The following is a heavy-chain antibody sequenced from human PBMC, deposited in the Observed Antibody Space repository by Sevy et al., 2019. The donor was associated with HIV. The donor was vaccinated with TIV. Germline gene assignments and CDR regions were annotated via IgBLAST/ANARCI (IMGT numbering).Heavy chain of an antibody. CDR2: IYSGGST. J-gene: IGHJ6*03. CDR1: GFTVSSNY. V-gene: IGHV3-53*01. CDR3: ASQNYYGSGSPLYYYYYYMDV. Sequence: GWSLRLSCAASGFTVSSNYMSWVRQAPGKGLEWVSVIYSGGSTYYADSVKGRFTISRDNSKNTLYLQMNSLRAEDTAVYYCASQNYYGSGSPLYYYYYYMDVWGKGTTVTVSS. D-gene: IGHD3-10*01.